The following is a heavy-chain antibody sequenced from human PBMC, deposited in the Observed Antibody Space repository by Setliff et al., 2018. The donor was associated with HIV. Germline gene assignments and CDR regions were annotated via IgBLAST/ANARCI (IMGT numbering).Heavy chain of an antibody. CDR2: ISGYSGHT. V-gene: IGHV1-18*01. CDR3: AREHSTTWPYFDF. J-gene: IGHJ4*02. Sequence: ASVKVSCKASGYTFSDFDVAWVRQAPGQGLEWMGWISGYSGHTSYAQKIQGRVTMTTDTSTSTAYMELRSLRSDDTAVYFCAREHSTTWPYFDFWGQGTLVTVSS. CDR1: GYTFSDFD. D-gene: IGHD6-13*01.